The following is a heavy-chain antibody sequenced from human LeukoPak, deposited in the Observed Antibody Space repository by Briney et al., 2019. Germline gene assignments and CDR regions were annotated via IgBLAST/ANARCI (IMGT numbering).Heavy chain of an antibody. D-gene: IGHD5-24*01. CDR2: IMPIFGTA. Sequence: VASVKVSCKASGGTFNNYAISWVRQAPGQAPEWMGGIMPIFGTAKYAQKFQGRVTIITDDSTNTAYMELSSLRSEDTAVYYCAATNGFIHPHPIYYFDYWGQGTLVTVSS. CDR1: GGTFNNYA. V-gene: IGHV1-69*05. J-gene: IGHJ4*02. CDR3: AATNGFIHPHPIYYFDY.